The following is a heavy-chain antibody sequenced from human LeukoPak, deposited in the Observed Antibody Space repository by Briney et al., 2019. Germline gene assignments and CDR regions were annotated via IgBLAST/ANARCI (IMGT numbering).Heavy chain of an antibody. V-gene: IGHV4-34*01. CDR2: VNRVGNT. D-gene: IGHD6-25*01. CDR1: GASFSGYS. J-gene: IGHJ5*02. CDR3: ARERAVSDYSWFDP. Sequence: SETLSLTCAVHGASFSGYSWSWVRQTPGKGLEWIGEVNRVGNTIYNPSLKSRVTISIDTSTTQFYLRLTSVTVADTAVYFCARERAVSDYSWFDPWGQGTQVTVSS.